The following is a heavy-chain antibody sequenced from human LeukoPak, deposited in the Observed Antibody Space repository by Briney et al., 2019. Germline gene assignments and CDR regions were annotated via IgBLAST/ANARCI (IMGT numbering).Heavy chain of an antibody. J-gene: IGHJ4*02. V-gene: IGHV3-53*01. D-gene: IGHD6-19*01. CDR2: IYSDGGT. CDR3: AKDSSGPAF. CDR1: GFIVSNNY. Sequence: GGSLRLSCAASGFIVSNNYMSWVRQAPGKGLEWVSVIYSDGGTFHSSSVKGRFTVSRDSFKNTLYLQMNSLRADDTAVYYCAKDSSGPAFWGQGTPVTVSS.